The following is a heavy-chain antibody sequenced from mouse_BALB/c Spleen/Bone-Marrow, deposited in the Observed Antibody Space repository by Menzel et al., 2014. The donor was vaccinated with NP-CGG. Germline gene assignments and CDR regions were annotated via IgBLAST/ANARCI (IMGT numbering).Heavy chain of an antibody. CDR2: IDPANGNT. J-gene: IGHJ2*01. V-gene: IGHV14-3*02. D-gene: IGHD2-4*01. CDR3: ALYYDHDVGY. CDR1: GFNIKDTY. Sequence: EVQLQQSGAELVKPGASVKLSCTASGFNIKDTYMHWVKQRPEQGLEWIGRIDPANGNTKYDTKFQGKATITADTSSNTAYLQLSSLTSEDTAVYYCALYYDHDVGYWGQGTTLTVSS.